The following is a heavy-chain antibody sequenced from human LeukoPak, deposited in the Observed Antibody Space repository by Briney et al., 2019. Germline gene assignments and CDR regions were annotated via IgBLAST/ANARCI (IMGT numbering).Heavy chain of an antibody. CDR1: GFTFTRTA. V-gene: IGHV1-58*01. CDR2: IVVGSGNT. J-gene: IGHJ5*02. CDR3: AAESKAGSPPWFDP. Sequence: GTSVKVSCKASGFTFTRTAVQWVRQARGQRLEWMGWIVVGSGNTNYAQKFQERVTITRDMSTSTAYTELSSLRSEDTAVYYCAAESKAGSPPWFDPWGQGTLVTVSS. D-gene: IGHD2-15*01.